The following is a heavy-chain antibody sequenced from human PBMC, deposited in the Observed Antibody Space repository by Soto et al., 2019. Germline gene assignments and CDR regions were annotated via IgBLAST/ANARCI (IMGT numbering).Heavy chain of an antibody. CDR2: IIPIFGTA. CDR1: GCTFSSYA. D-gene: IGHD1-1*01. J-gene: IGHJ1*01. V-gene: IGHV1-69*01. CDR3: ARGKTGPPRYFQH. Sequence: SVKFSCNASGCTFSSYAISWARQAPGQGLEWMGGIIPIFGTANYAQKFQGRVTITADESTSTAYMELSSLRSEDTAVYYCARGKTGPPRYFQHWGQGTLVTVSS.